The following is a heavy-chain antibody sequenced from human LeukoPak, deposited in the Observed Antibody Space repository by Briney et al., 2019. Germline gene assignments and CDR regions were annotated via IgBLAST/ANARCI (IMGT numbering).Heavy chain of an antibody. D-gene: IGHD6-6*01. V-gene: IGHV4-59*01. CDR3: ARGSIAARRDFDY. CDR1: GGSNSSYY. Sequence: SETLSLTCTVSGGSNSSYYWSWIRQPPGKGLEWIGYIYYSGSTNYNPSLKSRVTISVDTSKNQLSLKLSSVTAADTAVYYCARGSIAARRDFDYWGQGTLVTVSS. CDR2: IYYSGST. J-gene: IGHJ4*02.